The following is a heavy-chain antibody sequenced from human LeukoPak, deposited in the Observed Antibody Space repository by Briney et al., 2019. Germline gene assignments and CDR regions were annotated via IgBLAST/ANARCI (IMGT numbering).Heavy chain of an antibody. J-gene: IGHJ4*02. D-gene: IGHD2-21*02. Sequence: GGSLRXSXXASGXXFSXYSXXWVRQAPGKGLEWVSYISGSSSTIYYADSVKGRFTISRDNAKNSLYLQMNSLRAEDTAVYYCARAMTAAEDYWGQGTLVTVSS. CDR1: GXXFSXYS. CDR2: ISGSSSTI. CDR3: ARAMTAAEDY. V-gene: IGHV3-48*01.